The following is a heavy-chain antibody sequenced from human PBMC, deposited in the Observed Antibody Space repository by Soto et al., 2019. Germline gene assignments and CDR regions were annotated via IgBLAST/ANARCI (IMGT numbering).Heavy chain of an antibody. J-gene: IGHJ3*02. Sequence: QVQLVESGGGVVLPGGSLRISCAASGFPFSVYGMHWVRQAPGKGLEWVAVTWYDGTNKYYAESVKGRFIISRDNSKNPLYLQMNSLRAEDTAVYPCARPQGDYGDYLRAFDIWGPGTTVTVSS. V-gene: IGHV3-33*01. D-gene: IGHD4-17*01. CDR3: ARPQGDYGDYLRAFDI. CDR1: GFPFSVYG. CDR2: TWYDGTNK.